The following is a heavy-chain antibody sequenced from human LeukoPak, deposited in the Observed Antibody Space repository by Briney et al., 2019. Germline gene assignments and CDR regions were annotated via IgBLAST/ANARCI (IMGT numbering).Heavy chain of an antibody. V-gene: IGHV3-23*01. CDR3: ANVGIVVVTASDY. Sequence: GGSLRLSCAASGFTFSRFSMNWVRQAPGKGLEWVSAISGSGGSTYYADSVKGRFTISRDNSKNTLYLQMNSLRAEDTAVYYCANVGIVVVTASDYWGQGTLVTVSS. J-gene: IGHJ4*02. CDR2: ISGSGGST. CDR1: GFTFSRFS. D-gene: IGHD2-21*02.